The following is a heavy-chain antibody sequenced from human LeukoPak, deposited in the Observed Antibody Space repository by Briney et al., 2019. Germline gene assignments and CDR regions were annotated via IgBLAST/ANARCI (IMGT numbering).Heavy chain of an antibody. CDR2: IYTSGST. J-gene: IGHJ4*02. V-gene: IGHV4-4*07. CDR3: ARASNGSGWYGY. Sequence: SETLSPTCTVYGGSIGSYYWSWIRQPAGKGLEWIGRIYTSGSTNYNPSLKSRVTMSVDTSKNQFSLKVSSVTAADTAVYYCARASNGSGWYGYWGQGTLVTVSS. D-gene: IGHD6-19*01. CDR1: GGSIGSYY.